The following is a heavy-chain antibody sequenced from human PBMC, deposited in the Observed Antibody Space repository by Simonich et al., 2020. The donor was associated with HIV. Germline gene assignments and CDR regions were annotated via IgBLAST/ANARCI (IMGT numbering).Heavy chain of an antibody. D-gene: IGHD3-16*01. Sequence: QVQLVESGGGVVQPGRSLRLSCAASGFTFSSYAMHGVRQAPGKGLEWVAVISYDGSNKYYADSVKGRFTISRDKSKNTLYLQMNSLRAEDTAVYYCASGGSISSVWADDYWGQGTLVTVSS. V-gene: IGHV3-30*07. CDR2: ISYDGSNK. CDR1: GFTFSSYA. J-gene: IGHJ4*02. CDR3: ASGGSISSVWADDY.